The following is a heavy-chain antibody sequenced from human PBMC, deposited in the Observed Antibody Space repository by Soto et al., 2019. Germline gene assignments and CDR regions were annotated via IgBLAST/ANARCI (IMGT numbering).Heavy chain of an antibody. CDR2: IFYSGTT. CDR3: ARDVPYQYHFAY. Sequence: QMHLQEPGPRLVKPSGTLSLTCVVSGGSIYSGNWWNWVIQYPGKGLEWIGEIFYSGTTNYNPSLKSRVTISVDKSKSQFSLNVTSVTAADTAVYYCARDVPYQYHFAYWAQGTLVTVSS. CDR1: GGSIYSGNW. J-gene: IGHJ4*02. V-gene: IGHV4-4*02. D-gene: IGHD2-2*01.